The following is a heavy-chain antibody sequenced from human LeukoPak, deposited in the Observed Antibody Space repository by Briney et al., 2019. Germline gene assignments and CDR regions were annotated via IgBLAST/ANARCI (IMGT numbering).Heavy chain of an antibody. J-gene: IGHJ4*02. D-gene: IGHD3-3*01. Sequence: GRSLRLSCAASGFTFSSYAMSCVRHAPGKGLEWVSATSGSGGSTYYADSVKGRFTISRDNSKNTLYLQMNSLRAEDTAVYYCAKGRLYGLYYDFWSGYYPKTGDYWGQGTLVTVSS. V-gene: IGHV3-23*01. CDR2: TSGSGGST. CDR1: GFTFSSYA. CDR3: AKGRLYGLYYDFWSGYYPKTGDY.